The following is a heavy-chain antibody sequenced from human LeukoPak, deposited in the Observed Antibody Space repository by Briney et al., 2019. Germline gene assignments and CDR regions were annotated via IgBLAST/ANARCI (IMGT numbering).Heavy chain of an antibody. D-gene: IGHD2-21*01. Sequence: GGSLTLSCVASGFCFSLHWLHGLRQAPGQGLLWVSRINIDGRSASYAPSVTGRFTMSRDNAKNTVYLQMNSLRAEDTAVYYSVRDVWGDRDGFFEYWGQGTLVTVSS. V-gene: IGHV3-74*01. CDR2: INIDGRSA. CDR3: VRDVWGDRDGFFEY. J-gene: IGHJ4*02. CDR1: GFCFSLHW.